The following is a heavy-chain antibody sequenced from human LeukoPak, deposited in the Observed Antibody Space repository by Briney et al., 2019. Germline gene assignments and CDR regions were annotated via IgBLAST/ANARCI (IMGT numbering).Heavy chain of an antibody. CDR3: ARGGGEFDY. CDR1: GASFSGYY. J-gene: IGHJ4*02. CDR2: INHSGST. V-gene: IGHV4-34*01. D-gene: IGHD3-16*01. Sequence: SETLSLTCAVYGASFSGYYWSWIRQPPGKGLEWIGEINHSGSTNYNPSLKSRVTISVDTSKNQFSLKLSSVTAADTAVYYCARGGGEFDYWGQGTLVTVSS.